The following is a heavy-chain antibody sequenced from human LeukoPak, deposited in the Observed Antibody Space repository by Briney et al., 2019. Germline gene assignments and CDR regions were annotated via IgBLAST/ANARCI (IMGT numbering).Heavy chain of an antibody. J-gene: IGHJ4*02. D-gene: IGHD4-17*01. V-gene: IGHV4-59*01. CDR1: GGSISSYY. Sequence: SETLSLTCTVSGGSISSYYWSWIRQPPGKGLEWIGYIYYSGSTNYNPSLKSRVTISVDTSKNQFSLKLSSVTAADTAVHYCARDRAYGDSFFDYWGQGALVTVSS. CDR3: ARDRAYGDSFFDY. CDR2: IYYSGST.